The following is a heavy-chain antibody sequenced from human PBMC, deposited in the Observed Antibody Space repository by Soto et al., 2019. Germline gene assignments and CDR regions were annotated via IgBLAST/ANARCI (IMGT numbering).Heavy chain of an antibody. V-gene: IGHV4-34*01. CDR3: ARGVSGAPGYY. CDR1: GGSFSGYY. CDR2: INHSGGT. Sequence: SETLSLTCAVYGGSFSGYYWSWIRQPPGKGLEWIGEINHSGGTNYNPSLKSRVTISVDTSKNQFSLKLSSVTAADTAVYYCARGVSGAPGYYWGQGTLVTVSS. J-gene: IGHJ4*02. D-gene: IGHD3-16*01.